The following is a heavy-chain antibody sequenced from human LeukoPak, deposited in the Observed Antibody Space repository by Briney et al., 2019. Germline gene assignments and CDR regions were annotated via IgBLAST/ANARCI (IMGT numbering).Heavy chain of an antibody. Sequence: PGGSLRLPCAASGFTFSSYSMNWVRQAPGKGLEWVSSISSSSSYIYYADSVKGRFTISRDNAKNSLYLQMNSLRAEDTALYYCAKDDNRYPSALGYWGQGTLVTVSS. J-gene: IGHJ4*02. CDR2: ISSSSSYI. CDR1: GFTFSSYS. V-gene: IGHV3-21*04. CDR3: AKDDNRYPSALGY. D-gene: IGHD3-16*02.